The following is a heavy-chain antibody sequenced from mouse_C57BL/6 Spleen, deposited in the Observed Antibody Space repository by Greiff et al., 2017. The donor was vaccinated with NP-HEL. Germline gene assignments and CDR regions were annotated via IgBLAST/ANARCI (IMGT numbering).Heavy chain of an antibody. Sequence: EVQLVESGGDLVKPGGSLKLSCAASGFTFSSYGMSWVRQTPDKRLEWVATISSGGSYTYYPDSVKGRFTISRDNAKNTLYLQMSSLKSEDTAMYYCARLITTVVAPNAMDYWVQGTSVTVSS. CDR2: ISSGGSYT. CDR1: GFTFSSYG. D-gene: IGHD1-1*01. CDR3: ARLITTVVAPNAMDY. V-gene: IGHV5-6*01. J-gene: IGHJ4*01.